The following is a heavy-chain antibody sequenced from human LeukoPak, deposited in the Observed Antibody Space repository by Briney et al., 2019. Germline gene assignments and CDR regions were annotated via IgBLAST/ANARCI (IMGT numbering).Heavy chain of an antibody. Sequence: GRSLRLSCAASGFTFSSYGMHGGRQAPGKGVERVAVIWYDGSNKYYADSVKGRFTISRDNSKNPLYLQMNRLRAEDTAVYYCAREAVDYEISGYYFDYWGQGTLVTVSS. CDR3: AREAVDYEISGYYFDY. V-gene: IGHV3-33*01. CDR2: IWYDGSNK. CDR1: GFTFSSYG. J-gene: IGHJ4*02. D-gene: IGHD3-22*01.